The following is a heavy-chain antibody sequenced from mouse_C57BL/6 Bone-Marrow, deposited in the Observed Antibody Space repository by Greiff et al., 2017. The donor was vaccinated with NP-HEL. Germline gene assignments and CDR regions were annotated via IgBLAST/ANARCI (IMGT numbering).Heavy chain of an antibody. Sequence: ESGPGLVKPSQSLSLPCSVTGYSITSGYYWNWIRQFPGNKLEWRGYISYDGSNNYNTSLKNRISITRDTSQNQFFLKLNPVTTEDTATYYCARGGWLRYAMDYWGQGTSVTVSS. V-gene: IGHV3-6*01. CDR1: GYSITSGYY. CDR3: ARGGWLRYAMDY. D-gene: IGHD2-2*01. CDR2: ISYDGSN. J-gene: IGHJ4*01.